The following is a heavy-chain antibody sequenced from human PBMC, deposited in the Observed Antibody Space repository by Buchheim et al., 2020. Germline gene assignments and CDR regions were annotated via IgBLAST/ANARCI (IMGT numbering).Heavy chain of an antibody. D-gene: IGHD5/OR15-5a*01. CDR2: INHSGST. Sequence: QVQLQQWGAGLLKPSETLSLTCASYGGSFSDYYWSWIRQPPGKGLEWIGEINHSGSTDYNPSLKSRITISLETSRTPYPLNLKSMTAADTAVYYCARGRLKTLRGLFGVYGHWGQGTL. CDR1: GGSFSDYY. CDR3: ARGRLKTLRGLFGVYGH. V-gene: IGHV4-34*01. J-gene: IGHJ4*02.